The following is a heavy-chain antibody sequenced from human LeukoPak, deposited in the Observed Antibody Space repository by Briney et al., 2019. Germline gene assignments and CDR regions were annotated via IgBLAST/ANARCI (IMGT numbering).Heavy chain of an antibody. CDR3: AREVAAGYNQRYFDY. J-gene: IGHJ4*02. V-gene: IGHV4-59*01. CDR1: GGSISSYY. D-gene: IGHD5-24*01. CDR2: IYYSGNT. Sequence: PSETLSLTCTVSGGSISSYYWSWIRQPPGKGLEWIGYIYYSGNTNYNPSLKSRVTISVDTSKSQFSLKLSSVTAADTAVYYCAREVAAGYNQRYFDYWGQGTLVTVSS.